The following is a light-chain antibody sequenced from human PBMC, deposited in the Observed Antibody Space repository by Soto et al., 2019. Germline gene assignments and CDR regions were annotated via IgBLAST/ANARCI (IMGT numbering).Light chain of an antibody. V-gene: IGKV1D-16*01. J-gene: IGKJ1*01. CDR2: AAS. CDR3: QKYTNYPWT. Sequence: DIQMTQSPSSVSASVGDRVTMTCRASQGITSWLAWYQQTPGKAPKLLIYAASNLQSGVPSRFSGSGSGTDFTLTISSLQPDDFATYYCQKYTNYPWTFGQGTKVDIK. CDR1: QGITSW.